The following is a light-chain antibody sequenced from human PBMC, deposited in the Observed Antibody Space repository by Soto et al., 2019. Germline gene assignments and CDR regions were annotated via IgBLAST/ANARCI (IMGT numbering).Light chain of an antibody. CDR1: QSISNN. CDR3: QQHNGWPLT. Sequence: IVMTQSPATLSVAPGERATLSCRASQSISNNLAWYQQKPGQAPRLLIFGASTRATGIPARFSGSGSGTEFTLTISSLQSEDSAVYYCQQHNGWPLTFGGGTKVEIK. V-gene: IGKV3-15*01. J-gene: IGKJ4*01. CDR2: GAS.